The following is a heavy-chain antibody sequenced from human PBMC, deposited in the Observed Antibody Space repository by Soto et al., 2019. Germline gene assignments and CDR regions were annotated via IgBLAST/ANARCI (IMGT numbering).Heavy chain of an antibody. CDR1: GYSISGGYY. D-gene: IGHD2-15*01. CDR3: ARDGEWQLPYDY. V-gene: IGHV4-38-2*02. J-gene: IGHJ4*02. CDR2: IYRSGST. Sequence: SETLSLTCVVSGYSISGGYYWGWIRQPPGKGLEWIGNIYRSGSTYYNPSLKSRVTISVDTSKNQFSLKLSSVTAADTAVYYCARDGEWQLPYDYWGLGTLVTVSS.